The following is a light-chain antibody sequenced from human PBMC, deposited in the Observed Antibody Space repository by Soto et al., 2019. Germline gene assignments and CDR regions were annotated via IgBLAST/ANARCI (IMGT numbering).Light chain of an antibody. Sequence: EIVLTQSPATLSLSPGERATLSCRASQSVSSYLAWYQQKPGQAPRLLIYDASNRATGIPARFSGSGSGTDFTRTSSSLEPEDFAVYYCQQRSNWLTFGGGTKLEIK. CDR2: DAS. J-gene: IGKJ4*01. CDR1: QSVSSY. V-gene: IGKV3-11*01. CDR3: QQRSNWLT.